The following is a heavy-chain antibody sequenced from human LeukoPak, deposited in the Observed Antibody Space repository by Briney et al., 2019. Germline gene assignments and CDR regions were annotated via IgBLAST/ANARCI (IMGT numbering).Heavy chain of an antibody. J-gene: IGHJ5*02. CDR1: GYTFTGYY. V-gene: IGHV1-2*02. Sequence: GASVKVSCKASGYTFTGYYMHWVRQAPGQGLEWMGWINPNSGGTNYAQKFQGRVTMTRDTSISTAYMELSRLRSDDTAVYYCARDPYSSSSIWFDPWGQGTLVTVSS. CDR2: INPNSGGT. CDR3: ARDPYSSSSIWFDP. D-gene: IGHD6-6*01.